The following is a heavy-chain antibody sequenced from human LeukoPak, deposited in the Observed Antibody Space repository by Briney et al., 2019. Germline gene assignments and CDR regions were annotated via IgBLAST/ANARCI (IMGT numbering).Heavy chain of an antibody. D-gene: IGHD3-10*01. CDR1: GFTFSSYA. Sequence: GRSLRLSCAASGFTFSSYAMHWVRQAPGKGLEWVAVISYDGSNKYYADSVKGRFTISRDNSKNTLYLQMNSLRAEDTAVYYCARDYYGSGSYYPLDYWGQGTLVTVSS. CDR3: ARDYYGSGSYYPLDY. J-gene: IGHJ4*02. CDR2: ISYDGSNK. V-gene: IGHV3-30-3*01.